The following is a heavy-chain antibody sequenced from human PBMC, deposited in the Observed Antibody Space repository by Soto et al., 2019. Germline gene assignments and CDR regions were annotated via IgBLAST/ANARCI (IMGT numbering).Heavy chain of an antibody. V-gene: IGHV3-23*01. J-gene: IGHJ4*02. CDR2: ISDRGGST. CDR1: GFTFSNYA. Sequence: GGSLRLSCAASGFTFSNYAVSWVRQSPGGGLEWVASISDRGGSTKNADSVNGRFTISRDNSRNTLFLQMDTLRAEDTAVYYCARLPYSYVSLSFFDFWGQGTLVTVSS. D-gene: IGHD5-18*01. CDR3: ARLPYSYVSLSFFDF.